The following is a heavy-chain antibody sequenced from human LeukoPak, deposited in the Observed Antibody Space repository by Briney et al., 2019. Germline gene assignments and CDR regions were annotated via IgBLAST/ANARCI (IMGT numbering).Heavy chain of an antibody. Sequence: GGSLRLSCAASGLTFSSYAMSWVRQAPGEGLEWVSAISGSGGSTYYADSVKGRFTISRDNSKNTLYLQMNSLRAEDTAVHYCAKLKVVIIEDAFDIWGQGTMVTVSS. CDR3: AKLKVVIIEDAFDI. J-gene: IGHJ3*02. CDR2: ISGSGGST. CDR1: GLTFSSYA. V-gene: IGHV3-23*01. D-gene: IGHD3-22*01.